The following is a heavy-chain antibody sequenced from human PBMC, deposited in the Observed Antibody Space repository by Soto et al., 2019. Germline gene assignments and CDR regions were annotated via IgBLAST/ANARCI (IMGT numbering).Heavy chain of an antibody. Sequence: QVQLVESGGGVVQPGRSLRLSCAASGFTFSSYGMHWVRQAPGKGLEWVAVISYDGSNKYYADSVKGRFTISRDNSKNTLYLQMNSLSAEDTAVYYCAKARVWLAPRYGMDVWGQGTTVTVSS. CDR1: GFTFSSYG. J-gene: IGHJ6*02. CDR2: ISYDGSNK. D-gene: IGHD3-10*01. CDR3: AKARVWLAPRYGMDV. V-gene: IGHV3-30*18.